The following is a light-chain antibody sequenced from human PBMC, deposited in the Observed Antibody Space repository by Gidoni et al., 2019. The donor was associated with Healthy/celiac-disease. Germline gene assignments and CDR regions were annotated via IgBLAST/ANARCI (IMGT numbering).Light chain of an antibody. V-gene: IGLV2-14*01. Sequence: QSALTQPASVSGSPGQSITISCTGTSSDVGGYNYVSWYQRHPGKAPKLMIYEVSNRPSGVSNRFSGSKSGNTAYLTISGLQAEDEADYYCSSYTSSSTLVFGGGTKLTVL. CDR3: SSYTSSSTLV. J-gene: IGLJ3*02. CDR2: EVS. CDR1: SSDVGGYNY.